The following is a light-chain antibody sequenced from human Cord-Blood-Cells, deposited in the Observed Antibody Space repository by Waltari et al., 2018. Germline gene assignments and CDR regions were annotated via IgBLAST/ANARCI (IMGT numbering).Light chain of an antibody. Sequence: DIQMSKSPYSLSAPGADRVTSTCRASQSISSYLNWYKQKPGKAPKLLLYAASSLQSGVPSMFSGSGSGTDFTLTISSLQPEDFATYYFQQSYSTPYTFGQGTKLEIK. CDR3: QQSYSTPYT. CDR2: AAS. J-gene: IGKJ2*01. CDR1: QSISSY. V-gene: IGKV1-39*01.